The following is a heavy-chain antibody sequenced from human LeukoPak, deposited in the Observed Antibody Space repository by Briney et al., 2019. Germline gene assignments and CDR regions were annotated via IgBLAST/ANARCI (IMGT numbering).Heavy chain of an antibody. CDR2: IYSGGST. Sequence: GGSLRLSCAASGFTVSSNYMCWVRQAPGKGLEWVSVIYSGGSTYYADSVKGRFTISRDNSKNTLYLQMNSLRAEDTAVYYCARGCAYSGSYYTHYYYYYGMDVWGQGTTVTVSS. V-gene: IGHV3-66*01. D-gene: IGHD1-26*01. CDR3: ARGCAYSGSYYTHYYYYYGMDV. J-gene: IGHJ6*02. CDR1: GFTVSSNY.